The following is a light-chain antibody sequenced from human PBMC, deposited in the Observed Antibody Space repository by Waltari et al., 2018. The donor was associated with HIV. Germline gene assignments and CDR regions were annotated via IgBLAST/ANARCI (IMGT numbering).Light chain of an antibody. CDR2: GAA. J-gene: IGKJ4*01. Sequence: EIVLTHSPATLSVSPGEGATLPCRASQPFTSDLSWYQQKPGQSPRLLFYGAATRATGIPIRFSGSGSRTDFTLAISSLQSEDLAVYYGQQYADWPFTFGGGTKVEI. CDR3: QQYADWPFT. CDR1: QPFTSD. V-gene: IGKV3D-15*01.